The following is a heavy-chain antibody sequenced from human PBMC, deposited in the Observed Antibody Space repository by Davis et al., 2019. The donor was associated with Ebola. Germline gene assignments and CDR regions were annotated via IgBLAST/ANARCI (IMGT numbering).Heavy chain of an antibody. CDR1: GYSFSTQW. V-gene: IGHV5-51*01. J-gene: IGHJ4*02. CDR3: ARRGYDSSGYYYADFDY. D-gene: IGHD3-22*01. CDR2: IYPDDSDT. Sequence: GESLKISCKGSGYSFSTQWVGWVRQMPGKGLEWMGIIYPDDSDTRYNPSFQGQVTISADKSISTAYLQWSSLKASDTAMYYCARRGYDSSGYYYADFDYWGQGTLVTISS.